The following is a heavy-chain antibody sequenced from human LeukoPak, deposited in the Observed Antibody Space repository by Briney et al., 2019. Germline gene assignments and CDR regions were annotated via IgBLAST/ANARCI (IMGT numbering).Heavy chain of an antibody. D-gene: IGHD1-1*01. CDR1: GGTFSSYA. Sequence: GASVKVSCTASGGTFSSYAISWVRQAPGQGLEWMGRIIPILGIANYAQKFQGRVTITADKSTSTAYMELSSLRSEDTAVYYCARERRGDAFDIWGQGTMVTVSS. J-gene: IGHJ3*02. CDR2: IIPILGIA. V-gene: IGHV1-69*04. CDR3: ARERRGDAFDI.